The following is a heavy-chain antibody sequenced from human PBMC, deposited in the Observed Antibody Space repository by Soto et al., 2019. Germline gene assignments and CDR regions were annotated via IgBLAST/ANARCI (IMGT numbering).Heavy chain of an antibody. D-gene: IGHD6-13*01. CDR3: ARYSSSWYGFDP. CDR2: IYYSGST. Sequence: SETLSLTCTVSGGSISSSNYYWGWIRQPPGKGLEWIGNIYYSGSTNYNPSLKSRVTISVDTSKNQFSLKLSSVTAADTAVYYCARYSSSWYGFDPWGQGTLVTVSS. J-gene: IGHJ5*02. CDR1: GGSISSSNYY. V-gene: IGHV4-39*07.